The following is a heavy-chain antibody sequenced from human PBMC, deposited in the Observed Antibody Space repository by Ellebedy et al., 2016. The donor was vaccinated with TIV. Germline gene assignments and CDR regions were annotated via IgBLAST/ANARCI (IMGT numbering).Heavy chain of an antibody. CDR3: ARRSSVTPEAGIGY. J-gene: IGHJ4*02. CDR1: GGSFSGHY. CDR2: INHSGSG. V-gene: IGHV4-34*01. D-gene: IGHD6-19*01. Sequence: SETLSLXXAVYGGSFSGHYWTWIRQPPGKGLEWIGEINHSGSGKSNPSLKSRVTIAVDTSKNQFSLKLSSVTAADTAVYYSARRSSVTPEAGIGYWGQGTRVTVSS.